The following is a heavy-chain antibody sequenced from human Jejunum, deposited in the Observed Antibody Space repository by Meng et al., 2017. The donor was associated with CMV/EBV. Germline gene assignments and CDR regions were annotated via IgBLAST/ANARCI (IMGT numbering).Heavy chain of an antibody. V-gene: IGHV4-30-4*08. Sequence: QVQLQESGPGLVKPSXXLSLTCTVSGGSINNNDYYWSWIRQAPGKGPEWIGFIRYSGSTYYNPSLKSRLTISLDTSKIHFSLNLNSVTAADTAVYYCARGGSNYGATANWFDPWGQGTLVTVSS. D-gene: IGHD4-11*01. CDR3: ARGGSNYGATANWFDP. CDR2: IRYSGST. J-gene: IGHJ5*02. CDR1: GGSINNNDYY.